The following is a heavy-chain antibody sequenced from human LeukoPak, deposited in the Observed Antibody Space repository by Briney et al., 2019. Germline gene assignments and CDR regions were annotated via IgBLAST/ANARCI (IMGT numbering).Heavy chain of an antibody. J-gene: IGHJ4*02. V-gene: IGHV3-30*18. CDR2: ISYDGSNK. CDR1: GFTFSSYG. D-gene: IGHD6-19*01. CDR3: AKDQAGAVAAYYFDY. Sequence: GRSLRLSCAASGFTFSSYGMHWVRQAPGKGLEWVAVISYDGSNKYYADSVKGRFTISRGNSKNTLYLQMNSLRAEDTAVYYCAKDQAGAVAAYYFDYWGQGTLVTVSS.